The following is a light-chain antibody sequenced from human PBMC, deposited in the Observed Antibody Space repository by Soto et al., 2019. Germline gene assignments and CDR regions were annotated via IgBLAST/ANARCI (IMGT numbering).Light chain of an antibody. V-gene: IGKV3-20*01. CDR3: QQYNSFIWT. Sequence: EIVFTQSPVTLSLSPGERATLSCGASQSVSSSYLAWYQQRPGQTPRLLIYGASTRATGIPDRFSGSGSGTDFTLTISSLQPEDFATYYCQQYNSFIWTFGQGTKVDIK. J-gene: IGKJ1*01. CDR2: GAS. CDR1: QSVSSSY.